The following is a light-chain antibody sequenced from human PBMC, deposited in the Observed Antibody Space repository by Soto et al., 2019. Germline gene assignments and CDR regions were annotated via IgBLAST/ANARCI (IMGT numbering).Light chain of an antibody. CDR3: HQYNHWGGT. J-gene: IGKJ1*01. Sequence: EIVLTQSPGTLSLSPGERATLSCRASQSVSSSYLAWYQQKPGQAPRLLFYGASTRATGIPARFSGSGSGTEFTLTISSLQSEDFAVYYCHQYNHWGGTFGQGTKVDIK. CDR2: GAS. V-gene: IGKV3-15*01. CDR1: QSVSSSY.